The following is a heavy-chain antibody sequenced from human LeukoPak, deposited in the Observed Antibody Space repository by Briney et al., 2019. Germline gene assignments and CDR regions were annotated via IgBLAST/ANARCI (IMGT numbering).Heavy chain of an antibody. J-gene: IGHJ3*02. CDR2: ISWDGGST. CDR3: AVGYCSSTSCYDAFDI. D-gene: IGHD2-2*01. V-gene: IGHV3-43D*03. Sequence: PGGSLRLSCAASGFTFDDYAMHWVGQAPGKRLEWVSLISWDGGSTYYADSVKGRFTISRDNSKNSLYLQMNSLRAEDTALYYCAVGYCSSTSCYDAFDIWGQGTMVTVSS. CDR1: GFTFDDYA.